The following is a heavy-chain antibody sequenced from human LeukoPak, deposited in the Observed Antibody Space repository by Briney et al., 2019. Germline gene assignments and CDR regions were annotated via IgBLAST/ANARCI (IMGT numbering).Heavy chain of an antibody. J-gene: IGHJ4*02. CDR1: GFTFSSSG. V-gene: IGHV3-30*02. Sequence: PGGSLRLSCAASGFTFSSSGMHWVRQAPGKGLEWVAFIRYDGSNKYYADSEKGRFTMSKDNSKNTLYLQMNSLRADDTAVYYCAKGPSRTYDTSGYYYWGQGTLVTVSS. D-gene: IGHD3-22*01. CDR3: AKGPSRTYDTSGYYY. CDR2: IRYDGSNK.